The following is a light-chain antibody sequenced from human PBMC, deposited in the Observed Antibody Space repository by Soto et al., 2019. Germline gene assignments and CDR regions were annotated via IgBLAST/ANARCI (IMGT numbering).Light chain of an antibody. Sequence: EIVLTQSPATLSLSGGERATLACRASQSVSNKLAWYQQKPGQAPRLLIYDASNRATGIPARFSGSGSGTDFTLTISSLEPEDFAVYYCQQRSNWPITFGQGTRLEIK. CDR2: DAS. J-gene: IGKJ5*01. CDR3: QQRSNWPIT. CDR1: QSVSNK. V-gene: IGKV3-11*01.